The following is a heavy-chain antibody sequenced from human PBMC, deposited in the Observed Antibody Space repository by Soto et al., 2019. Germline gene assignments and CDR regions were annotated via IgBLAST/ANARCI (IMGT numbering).Heavy chain of an antibody. V-gene: IGHV4-38-2*01. D-gene: IGHD2-2*01. CDR3: ARGHIVVVPTVGWFDP. CDR1: GYSISSGYY. J-gene: IGHJ5*02. Sequence: PSETLSLTCAVSGYSISSGYYWGWVRQPPGKGLEWLGSMFHSGKTYYNPSLKSRLTISVDTSKNQFSLKLNSVTAADTAVYYCARGHIVVVPTVGWFDPWGQGNLVTVSS. CDR2: MFHSGKT.